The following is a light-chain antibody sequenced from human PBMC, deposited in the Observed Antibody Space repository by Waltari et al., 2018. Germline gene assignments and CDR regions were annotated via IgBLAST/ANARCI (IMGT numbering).Light chain of an antibody. V-gene: IGKV3-11*01. CDR1: QSVSSY. J-gene: IGKJ1*01. CDR3: HQRSNWPIT. Sequence: EIVLTPSPATLSLSPGERATLSCRASQSVSSYLVWYQQKPGQTPRLLIYGASNRATGIPARFSGSGSGTDFTLTISSLESEDFAVYYCHQRSNWPITFGQGTKVEIK. CDR2: GAS.